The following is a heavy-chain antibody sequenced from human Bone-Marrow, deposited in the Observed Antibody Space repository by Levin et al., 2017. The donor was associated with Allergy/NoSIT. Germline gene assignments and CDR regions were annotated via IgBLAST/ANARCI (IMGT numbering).Heavy chain of an antibody. D-gene: IGHD3-22*01. CDR2: IYWDDDK. J-gene: IGHJ4*02. CDR1: GFSLNTSGVG. CDR3: AHMGGYDSSGDYLGQYFDY. V-gene: IGHV2-5*02. Sequence: ESGPTLVKPTQTLTLTCTFSGFSLNTSGVGVGWIRQPPGKALEWLALIYWDDDKRYSPSLKSRLTITKDTSKNQVVLTMTNMDPVDTATYYCAHMGGYDSSGDYLGQYFDYWGQGTLVTVSS.